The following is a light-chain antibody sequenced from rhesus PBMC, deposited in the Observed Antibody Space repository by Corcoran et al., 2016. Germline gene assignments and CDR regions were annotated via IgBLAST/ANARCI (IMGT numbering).Light chain of an antibody. Sequence: DIQMIQSPSSLSASVGDTVTSTCRASQGSRNYLDWYQQKAGKDPKPLIYYASHLESGVPTRLSGSGSWTDFTLTSSSLQPEDFAIYYCPHHNSYPWTFGRGTKVVIK. CDR2: YAS. J-gene: IGKJ1*01. V-gene: IGKV1S14*01. CDR1: QGSRNY. CDR3: PHHNSYPWT.